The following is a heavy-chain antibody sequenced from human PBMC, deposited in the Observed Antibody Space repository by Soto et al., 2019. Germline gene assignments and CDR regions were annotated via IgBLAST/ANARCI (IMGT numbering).Heavy chain of an antibody. CDR2: INPSGGST. J-gene: IGHJ6*03. CDR3: AREGSGGSCLGDCYYYYMDV. Sequence: ASVKVSCKASGYTFTSYYMHWVRQAPGQGLEWMGIINPSGGSTSYAQKFQGRVTMTRGTSTSTVYMELSSLRSEDTAVYYCAREGSGGSCLGDCYYYYMDVWGKGTTVTVSS. D-gene: IGHD2-15*01. CDR1: GYTFTSYY. V-gene: IGHV1-46*03.